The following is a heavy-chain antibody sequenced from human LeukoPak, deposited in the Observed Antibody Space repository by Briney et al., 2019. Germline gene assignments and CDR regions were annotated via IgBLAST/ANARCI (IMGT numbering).Heavy chain of an antibody. V-gene: IGHV5-51*01. CDR1: GCIFNTYW. D-gene: IGHD2-21*01. J-gene: IGHJ4*02. CDR2: IYPGDSDT. CDR3: ARAYYCGGGGCKLEY. Sequence: GGSLKISCQGSGCIFNTYWIAWVRQMPGKGLEWMGIIYPGDSDTRYSPSFQGQITMSADKSINTAYLRWSSLKASDTAMYYCARAYYCGGGGCKLEYWGQGTLVTVSS.